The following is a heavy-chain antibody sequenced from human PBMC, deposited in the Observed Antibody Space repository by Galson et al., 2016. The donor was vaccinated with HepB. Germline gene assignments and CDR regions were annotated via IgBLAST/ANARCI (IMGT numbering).Heavy chain of an antibody. CDR1: GFTFNTYS. D-gene: IGHD3-3*01. V-gene: IGHV3-30-3*01. Sequence: SLRLSCAASGFTFNTYSMHWVRQAPGKGLEGVAAISYDGSNKYYADSVKGRFTVSRDNSKNTLYLQMNSLRDEDTAVYYCARDLPLRFMECLFWNWGQGTLVTVSS. J-gene: IGHJ4*02. CDR2: ISYDGSNK. CDR3: ARDLPLRFMECLFWN.